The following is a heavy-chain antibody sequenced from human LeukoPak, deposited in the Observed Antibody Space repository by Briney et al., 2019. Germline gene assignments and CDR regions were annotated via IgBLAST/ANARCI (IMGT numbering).Heavy chain of an antibody. D-gene: IGHD2-21*01. V-gene: IGHV1-2*02. CDR1: RYTFTGYY. CDR3: ARKRRLVMHVWFDP. Sequence: ASVNVSCMASRYTFTGYYMHWVRQAPGQGLEWMGWINPNSGGTNYAQKFQGRVTMTRDTSISTAYMELSRLRSDDTAVYYWARKRRLVMHVWFDPWGQGTLVTVSS. J-gene: IGHJ5*02. CDR2: INPNSGGT.